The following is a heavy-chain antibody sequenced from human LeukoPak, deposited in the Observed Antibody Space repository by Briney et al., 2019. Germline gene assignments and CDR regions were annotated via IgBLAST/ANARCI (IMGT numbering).Heavy chain of an antibody. CDR3: AKGAITMVRGVNDAFDI. D-gene: IGHD3-10*01. Sequence: GGSLRLSCAASGFTFSSYGMHWVRQAPGKGLEWVAVIWYDGSNKYYADSVKGRFTISRDNSKNTLYLQMNSLRAEDTAVYYCAKGAITMVRGVNDAFDIWGQGAMVTVSS. J-gene: IGHJ3*02. CDR2: IWYDGSNK. CDR1: GFTFSSYG. V-gene: IGHV3-33*06.